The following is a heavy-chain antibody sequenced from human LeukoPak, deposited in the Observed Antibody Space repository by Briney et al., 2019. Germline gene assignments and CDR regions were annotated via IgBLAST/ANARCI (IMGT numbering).Heavy chain of an antibody. J-gene: IGHJ4*02. CDR1: GFTFSRYR. D-gene: IGHD2-2*02. Sequence: GGSLRLSCAASGFTFSRYRMNWVRQAPEKGLEWVANIKQDGSEKYYVDSVKGRFTISRDNAKNSLYLQMNSLRAEDTAVYYCAHISSTSCYSGFDCDYWGQGTLVTVSS. V-gene: IGHV3-7*01. CDR2: IKQDGSEK. CDR3: AHISSTSCYSGFDCDY.